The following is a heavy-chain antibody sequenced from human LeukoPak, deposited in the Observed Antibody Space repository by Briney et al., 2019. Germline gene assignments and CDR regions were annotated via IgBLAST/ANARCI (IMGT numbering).Heavy chain of an antibody. CDR1: GFIVSTKY. V-gene: IGHV3-30-3*01. CDR3: VRDDWHQPDLFDY. D-gene: IGHD1-14*01. J-gene: IGHJ4*02. Sequence: GGSLRLSCAVSGFIVSTKYMTWVRQAPGKGLEWVALISEDGSEEYYLDSVKGRFTISRDNSKNTLSLQMDSLRAEDTAVYYCVRDDWHQPDLFDYWGQGTLVTVSS. CDR2: ISEDGSEE.